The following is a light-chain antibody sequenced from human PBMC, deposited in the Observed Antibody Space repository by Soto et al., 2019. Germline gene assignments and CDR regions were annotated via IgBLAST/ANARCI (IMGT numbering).Light chain of an antibody. J-gene: IGKJ2*01. CDR2: WAS. CDR3: QHYYRIPYT. Sequence: DIVMTQSPDSLALSLGERATINCKSSQSVLSSSNNKNFLAWYQQKPGQSPKLLIYWASTRESGVPDRFSGSGSGTDFTLTISSLQAEDVAVYYCQHYYRIPYTFGQGTKLEIK. V-gene: IGKV4-1*01. CDR1: QSVLSSSNNKNF.